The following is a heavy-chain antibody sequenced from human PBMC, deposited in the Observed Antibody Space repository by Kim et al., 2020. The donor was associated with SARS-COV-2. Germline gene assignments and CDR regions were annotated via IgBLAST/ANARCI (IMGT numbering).Heavy chain of an antibody. CDR3: ARLPKDIVVVPAAMVRGRPWYFDL. D-gene: IGHD2-2*01. Sequence: SETLSLTCTVSGGSISSSSYYWGWIRQPPGKGLEWIGSIYYSGSTYYNPSLKSRVTISVDTSKNQFSLKLSSVTAADTAVYYCARLPKDIVVVPAAMVRGRPWYFDLWGRGTLVTVSS. CDR1: GGSISSSSYY. V-gene: IGHV4-39*01. J-gene: IGHJ2*01. CDR2: IYYSGST.